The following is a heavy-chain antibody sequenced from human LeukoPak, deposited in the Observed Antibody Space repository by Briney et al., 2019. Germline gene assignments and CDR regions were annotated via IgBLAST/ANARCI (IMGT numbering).Heavy chain of an antibody. V-gene: IGHV4-34*01. D-gene: IGHD4-17*01. CDR3: ARNTRTTRRFDP. CDR2: INHSGST. CDR1: GGSFSGYY. Sequence: KSSETLSLTCAVYGGSFSGYYWSWIRQPPGKGLEWIGEINHSGSTNYNPSLKSRVTISVDTSKNQFSLKLSSVTAADTAVYYCARNTRTTRRFDPWGQGTLVTVSS. J-gene: IGHJ5*02.